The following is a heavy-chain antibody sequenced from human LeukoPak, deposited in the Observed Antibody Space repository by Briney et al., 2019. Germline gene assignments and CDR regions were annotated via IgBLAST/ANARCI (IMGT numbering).Heavy chain of an antibody. CDR1: GYTLTELS. V-gene: IGHV1-24*01. CDR2: FDPEDGET. D-gene: IGHD3-22*01. J-gene: IGHJ4*02. Sequence: ASVKVSCKVSGYTLTELSMHWVRQAPGKGLEWMGGFDPEDGETIYAQKFQGRVTMTEDTSTDTAYVELSSLRSEDTAVYYCATDAPYYYDSSGYPLYWGQGTLVTVSS. CDR3: ATDAPYYYDSSGYPLY.